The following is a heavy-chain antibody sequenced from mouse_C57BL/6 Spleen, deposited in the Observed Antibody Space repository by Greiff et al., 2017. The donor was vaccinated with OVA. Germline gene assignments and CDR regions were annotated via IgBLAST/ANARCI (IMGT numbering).Heavy chain of an antibody. D-gene: IGHD1-1*01. J-gene: IGHJ1*03. CDR1: GFTFSDYY. CDR2: INYDGSST. CDR3: ARWAYYYGSSPYWYFDV. Sequence: EVMLVESEGGLVQPGSSMKLSCTASGFTFSDYYMAWVRQVPEKGLEWVANINYDGSSTYYLDSLKSRFIISRDNAKNILYLQMSSLKSEDTATYYCARWAYYYGSSPYWYFDVWGTGTTVTVSS. V-gene: IGHV5-16*01.